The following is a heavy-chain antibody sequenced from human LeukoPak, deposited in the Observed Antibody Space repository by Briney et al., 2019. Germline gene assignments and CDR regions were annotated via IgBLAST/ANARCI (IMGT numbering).Heavy chain of an antibody. CDR2: MNPNSGNT. J-gene: IGHJ4*02. V-gene: IGHV1-8*01. CDR3: ARGDDDSSGHPFYFDY. CDR1: GYTFTSYD. Sequence: GASVKVSCKASGYTFTSYDINWVRQATGQGLEWMGWMNPNSGNTGYAQKFQGRVTMTRNTSISTAYMELSSLRSEDTAVYYCARGDDDSSGHPFYFDYWGQGTLVTVSS. D-gene: IGHD3-22*01.